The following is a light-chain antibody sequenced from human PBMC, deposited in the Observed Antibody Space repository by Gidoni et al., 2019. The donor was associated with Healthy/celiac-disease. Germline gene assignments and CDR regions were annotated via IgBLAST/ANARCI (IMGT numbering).Light chain of an antibody. CDR2: GNS. J-gene: IGLJ2*01. CDR3: QSYDSSLSAVV. Sequence: QSVLTQPPSLSGPPGQRVTISCTGSSSNIGAGYDVHWYQQLPGTAPKLLIYGNSNRPSGVPDRFSGSKSGTSASLAITGLQAEDEADYYGQSYDSSLSAVVFGGGTKLTVL. V-gene: IGLV1-40*01. CDR1: SSNIGAGYD.